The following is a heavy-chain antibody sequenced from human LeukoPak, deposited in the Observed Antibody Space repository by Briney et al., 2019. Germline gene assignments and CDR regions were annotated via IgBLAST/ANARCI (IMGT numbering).Heavy chain of an antibody. V-gene: IGHV1-2*02. D-gene: IGHD5-24*01. CDR2: LNPNSGDT. CDR3: ARGRNIEMTTMSGGSDY. J-gene: IGHJ4*02. Sequence: ASVRLSCKASGYTFTDSYMHWLRKATGQGLEWMGWLNPNSGDTNYAQKFQGRVSMTRDSSISTAYMDLSDLRSDDTAVYSCARGRNIEMTTMSGGSDYWGQGTLVTVCS. CDR1: GYTFTDSY.